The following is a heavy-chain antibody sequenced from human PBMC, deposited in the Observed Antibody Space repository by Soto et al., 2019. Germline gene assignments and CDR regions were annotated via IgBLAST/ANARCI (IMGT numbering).Heavy chain of an antibody. J-gene: IGHJ4*02. CDR3: AKDRIVPWNFDY. Sequence: EVQLLESGGGLVQPGGSLRLSCAASGFTFSSYAMSWVRQAPGKGLEWVSAISGSGGSTYYADSVKGRFTISRDNSKNTLYLQMNSMRADDTAVYYCAKDRIVPWNFDYWGQGTLVTVSS. CDR2: ISGSGGST. CDR1: GFTFSSYA. V-gene: IGHV3-23*01. D-gene: IGHD2-8*01.